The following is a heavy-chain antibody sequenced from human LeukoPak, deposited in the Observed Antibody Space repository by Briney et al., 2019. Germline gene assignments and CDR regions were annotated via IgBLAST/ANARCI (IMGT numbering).Heavy chain of an antibody. J-gene: IGHJ6*02. V-gene: IGHV3-7*05. CDR1: EFTFSNYA. Sequence: GGSLRLSCAASEFTFSNYAMNWVRQAPGKGLEWVANIMQHGSEKYYVDSVKGRFTISRDNAKNSLYLQMNSLRAEDTAVYYCARDFYGPYYYYGMDVWGQGTTVTVSS. CDR3: ARDFYGPYYYYGMDV. CDR2: IMQHGSEK. D-gene: IGHD2/OR15-2a*01.